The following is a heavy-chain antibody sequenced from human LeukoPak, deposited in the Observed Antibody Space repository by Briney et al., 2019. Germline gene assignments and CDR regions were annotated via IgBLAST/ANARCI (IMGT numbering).Heavy chain of an antibody. CDR3: ARDPIQLWSEAYYYDSSGGAFDI. J-gene: IGHJ3*02. CDR1: GGSVSSGSYY. D-gene: IGHD3-22*01. CDR2: IYYSGST. Sequence: SETLSLTCTVSGGSVSSGSYYWSWIRQPPGKGLEWIGYIYYSGSTNYNPSLKSRVTISVDTSKNQFSLKLSSVTAADTAVYYCARDPIQLWSEAYYYDSSGGAFDIWGQGTMVTVSS. V-gene: IGHV4-61*01.